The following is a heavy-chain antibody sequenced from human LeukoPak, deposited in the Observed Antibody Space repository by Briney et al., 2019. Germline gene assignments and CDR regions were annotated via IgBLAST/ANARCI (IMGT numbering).Heavy chain of an antibody. V-gene: IGHV3-23*01. CDR1: GFTFSRYG. D-gene: IGHD6-19*01. J-gene: IGHJ4*02. CDR2: ISGSGGTT. CDR3: AKDHLPGIVVADRDY. Sequence: GGSLRLSCAASGFTFSRYGMSWVRQAPGKGLEWVSAISGSGGTTYYTDSVKGRFTISRDNSKNTLYLQINSLRAEDTAVYYCAKDHLPGIVVADRDYWGQGTLVTVSS.